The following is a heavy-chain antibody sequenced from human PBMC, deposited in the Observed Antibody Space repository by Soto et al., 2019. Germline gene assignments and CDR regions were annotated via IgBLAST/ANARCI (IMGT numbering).Heavy chain of an antibody. D-gene: IGHD2-21*02. V-gene: IGHV4-31*03. J-gene: IGHJ3*02. CDR1: GGSISSGGYY. CDR3: ASGKGTYCGGDCYLPDAFDI. CDR2: IYYSGST. Sequence: SETLSLTCTVSGGSISSGGYYWSWIRQHPGKGLEWIGYIYYSGSTYYNPSLKSRVTISVDTSKNQFPLKLSSVTAADTAVYYCASGKGTYCGGDCYLPDAFDIWGQGTMVTVSS.